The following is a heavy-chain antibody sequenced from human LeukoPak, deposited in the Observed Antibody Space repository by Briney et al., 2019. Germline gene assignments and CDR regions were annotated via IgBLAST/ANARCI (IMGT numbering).Heavy chain of an antibody. Sequence: SVKVSCKASGGTFSSYAISWVRQAPGQGLEWMGGIIPTFGTANYAQKFQGRVTITADEPTSTAYMELSSLRSEDTAVYYCARARGLLKAHFDYWGQGTLVTVSS. V-gene: IGHV1-69*13. D-gene: IGHD2-21*01. CDR3: ARARGLLKAHFDY. CDR2: IIPTFGTA. J-gene: IGHJ4*02. CDR1: GGTFSSYA.